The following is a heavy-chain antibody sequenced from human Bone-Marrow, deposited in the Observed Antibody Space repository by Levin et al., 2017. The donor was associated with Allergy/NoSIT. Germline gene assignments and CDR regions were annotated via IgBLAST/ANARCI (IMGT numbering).Heavy chain of an antibody. J-gene: IGHJ4*02. CDR1: CDSIRSGNFY. D-gene: IGHD6-19*01. Sequence: SQTLSLTCSVSCDSIRSGNFYWSWIRQPPGKGLEWIGYIYYNGSPYYSPSLEGRVTISLDTSNNKFALKVSSVTAADTAVYYCARAGSGWTTYFDPWGQGTLVTVSS. V-gene: IGHV4-30-4*01. CDR3: ARAGSGWTTYFDP. CDR2: IYYNGSP.